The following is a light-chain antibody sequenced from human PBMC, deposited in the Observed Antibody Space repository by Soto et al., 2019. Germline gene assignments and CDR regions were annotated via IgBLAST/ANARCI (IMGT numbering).Light chain of an antibody. V-gene: IGKV1-5*01. Sequence: DIQMTQSPSTLSASVGDRVTITCRASQIIGSSLAWYQQKPGKAPKLLIYDASTLRSGVPSRFSGSESGIEFTLTISSLQPDDSATYYCQHYYSYPYTFGQGTKLEIK. CDR3: QHYYSYPYT. CDR2: DAS. J-gene: IGKJ2*01. CDR1: QIIGSS.